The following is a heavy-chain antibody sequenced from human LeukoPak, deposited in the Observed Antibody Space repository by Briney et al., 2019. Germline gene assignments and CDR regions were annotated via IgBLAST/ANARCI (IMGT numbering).Heavy chain of an antibody. D-gene: IGHD3-10*01. J-gene: IGHJ4*02. Sequence: GGSLRLSCAASGFTFSSYSMNWVRQAPGKGLEWVSSISSSSSYIYHADSVKGRFTISRDNAKNSLYLQMNSLRAEDTAVYYCAREAPHGSGVGEMDYWGQGTLVTVSS. CDR1: GFTFSSYS. V-gene: IGHV3-21*01. CDR2: ISSSSSYI. CDR3: AREAPHGSGVGEMDY.